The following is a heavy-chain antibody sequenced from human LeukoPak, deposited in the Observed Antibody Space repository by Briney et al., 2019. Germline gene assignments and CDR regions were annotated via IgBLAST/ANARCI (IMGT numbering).Heavy chain of an antibody. CDR3: ARGRKGCINTNCYENFDF. D-gene: IGHD2-2*01. J-gene: IGHJ4*02. Sequence: GASVKVSCKASGYTFTSYDINWVRQATGQGLEWMGWMNPNSGNTGYAQDFQGRVTMTRNTSMSTAYMELSSLRSEDSAIYYCARGRKGCINTNCYENFDFWGQGALVTVSS. CDR1: GYTFTSYD. V-gene: IGHV1-8*01. CDR2: MNPNSGNT.